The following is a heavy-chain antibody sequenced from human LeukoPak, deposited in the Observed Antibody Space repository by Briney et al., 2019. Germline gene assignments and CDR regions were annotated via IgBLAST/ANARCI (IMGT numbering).Heavy chain of an antibody. D-gene: IGHD3-3*01. CDR1: GGTFSSYA. CDR2: IIPIFGTA. V-gene: IGHV1-69*13. J-gene: IGHJ6*02. CDR3: ARDRPRFWSGYYTGRYYYYGMDV. Sequence: GVSVKVSCKASGGTFSSYAISWVRQAPGQGLEWMGGIIPIFGTANYAQKFQGRVTITADESTSTAYMELSSLRSEDTAVYYCARDRPRFWSGYYTGRYYYYGMDVWGQGTTVTVSS.